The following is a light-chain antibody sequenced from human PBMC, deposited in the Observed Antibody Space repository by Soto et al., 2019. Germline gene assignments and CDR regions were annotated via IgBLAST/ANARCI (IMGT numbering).Light chain of an antibody. CDR1: QGISFL. J-gene: IGKJ4*01. CDR3: QQDSSWPLT. V-gene: IGKV1-12*01. Sequence: DIQMTQSPSSVSESVGARLTVTCRASQGISFLLAWYQQKPGKAPNLLIYDASIRATDVPATFSGSGSGTEFTLSISSLQSEHLGVYYCQQDSSWPLTFGGGTKVDIK. CDR2: DAS.